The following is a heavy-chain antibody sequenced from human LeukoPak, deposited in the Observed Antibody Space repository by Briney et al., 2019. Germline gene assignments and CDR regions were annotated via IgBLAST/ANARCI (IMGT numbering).Heavy chain of an antibody. J-gene: IGHJ4*02. CDR2: IGGGGENT. Sequence: PGGSLRLSCAASGFTFSSYAMSWVRQAPGKGLEWLSTIGGGGENTYYADSVGGRFTISRDNSKNTVYLQMKSLRAEDTAVYFCAKVLTGSQDYWGQGTLVTVSS. D-gene: IGHD7-27*01. V-gene: IGHV3-23*01. CDR1: GFTFSSYA. CDR3: AKVLTGSQDY.